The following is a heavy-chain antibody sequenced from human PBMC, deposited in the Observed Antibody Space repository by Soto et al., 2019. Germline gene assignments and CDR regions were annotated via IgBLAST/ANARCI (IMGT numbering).Heavy chain of an antibody. CDR3: ASSVLVTSTMNYFDL. CDR2: IYPEDSDT. D-gene: IGHD2-8*02. V-gene: IGHV5-51*01. Sequence: PGESLKISCQASWYSFSNFWIAWGRQMPGEGLEWLGIIYPEDSDTRYSPSFLGQVTISADKSIKTTYLQWSSLKASDTAIYFCASSVLVTSTMNYFDLWGQGTLVTVSS. J-gene: IGHJ4*02. CDR1: WYSFSNFW.